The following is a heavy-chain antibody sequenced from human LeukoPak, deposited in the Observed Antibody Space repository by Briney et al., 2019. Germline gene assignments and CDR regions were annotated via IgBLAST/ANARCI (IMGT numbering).Heavy chain of an antibody. J-gene: IGHJ4*02. D-gene: IGHD1-26*01. CDR3: ARPGIVGAGHYFDY. Sequence: SETLSLTCTVPGGSISSSSYYWGWIRQPPGKGLEWIGSIYYSGSTYYNPSLKSRVTISVDTSKNQFSLKLSSVTAADTAVYYCARPGIVGAGHYFDYWGQGTLVTVSS. CDR1: GGSISSSSYY. CDR2: IYYSGST. V-gene: IGHV4-39*01.